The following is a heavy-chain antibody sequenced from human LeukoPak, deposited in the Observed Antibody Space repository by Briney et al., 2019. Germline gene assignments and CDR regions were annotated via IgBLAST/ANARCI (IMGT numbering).Heavy chain of an antibody. J-gene: IGHJ2*01. V-gene: IGHV4-59*01. CDR1: SDSINSDY. CDR2: IYYSGNT. Sequence: PSETLSPTCTASSDSINSDYWSWIRQPPGKEVEWIGYIYYSGNTNYYPSLKSRVTMSVDTSKNQFSLSLTSVTDEDTAVYYCARGGKSSDYGPYCEFGWNFDVCGGGALVTVSS. CDR3: ARGGKSSDYGPYCEFGWNFDV. D-gene: IGHD4/OR15-4a*01.